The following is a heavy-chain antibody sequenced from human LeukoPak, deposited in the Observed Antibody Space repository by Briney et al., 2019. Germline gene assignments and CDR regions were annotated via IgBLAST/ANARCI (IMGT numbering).Heavy chain of an antibody. Sequence: GRSLRLSCAASGFTFSSYWMHWVRQVPGKGLGWVTRINPGGSSITYADSMKGRFTTSRDKAKNTLYLQMDSLRAGNTGLYYCARGNQADDYWGQGTLVTVSS. V-gene: IGHV3-74*01. CDR1: GFTFSSYW. D-gene: IGHD1-14*01. CDR3: ARGNQADDY. CDR2: INPGGSSI. J-gene: IGHJ4*02.